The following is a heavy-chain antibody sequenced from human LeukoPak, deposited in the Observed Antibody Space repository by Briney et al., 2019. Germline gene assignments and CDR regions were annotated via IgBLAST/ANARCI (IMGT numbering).Heavy chain of an antibody. D-gene: IGHD6-6*01. Sequence: GSSVKVSCKASGGTFSSYAISWVRQAPGQGLEWMGGIIPIFGTANYAQKFQGRVTITADESTSTVYMELSSLRSEDTAVYYCARGKVRYSSSCILDYWGQGTLVTVSS. CDR2: IIPIFGTA. V-gene: IGHV1-69*01. CDR1: GGTFSSYA. J-gene: IGHJ4*02. CDR3: ARGKVRYSSSCILDY.